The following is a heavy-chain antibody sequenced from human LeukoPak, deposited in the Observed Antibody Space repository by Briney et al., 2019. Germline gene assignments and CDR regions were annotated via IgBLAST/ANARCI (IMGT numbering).Heavy chain of an antibody. CDR2: IYPDDSDT. CDR1: GYTFSSYW. V-gene: IGHV5-51*01. Sequence: GESLKISCKGSGYTFSSYWIGCVRQMPGKGLEWMGIIYPDDSDTRYSPSFQGQVTISADKSISTAYLQWSSLKASDTAMYYCARLAYCSNDVCYSKYYYSMDVWGKGTTVTVSS. CDR3: ARLAYCSNDVCYSKYYYSMDV. D-gene: IGHD2-8*01. J-gene: IGHJ6*03.